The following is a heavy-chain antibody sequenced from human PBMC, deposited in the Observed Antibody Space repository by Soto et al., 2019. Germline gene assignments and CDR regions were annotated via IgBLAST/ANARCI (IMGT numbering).Heavy chain of an antibody. CDR1: GSSMSGGYY. V-gene: IGHV4-38-2*01. J-gene: IGHJ4*02. D-gene: IGHD1-7*01. Sequence: PSETLSLTCAVSGSSMSGGYYCGWFRQPPGKGLEWIGTIYHSGNTYYSPSLTSRVTISVDTSKNHFSLQLRSVTAADTAVYYCARARIIVSGTIVDYWGQGTLVTVYS. CDR2: IYHSGNT. CDR3: ARARIIVSGTIVDY.